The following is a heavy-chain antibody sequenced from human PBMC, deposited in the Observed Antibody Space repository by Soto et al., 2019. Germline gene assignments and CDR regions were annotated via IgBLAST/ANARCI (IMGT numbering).Heavy chain of an antibody. D-gene: IGHD3-22*01. J-gene: IGHJ2*01. CDR2: ISGNGGST. Sequence: EVQLLESGGGLVQPGGSLRLSCAASGFIFSGYAMAWVRQAPGRGREWVSTISGNGGSTYYADFVKGRFTISRDNSKNTLYLQMNSLRAEDTAVYYCAKDRDYDTIGYSYVGYFDLWGRGTLVTVSS. CDR1: GFIFSGYA. CDR3: AKDRDYDTIGYSYVGYFDL. V-gene: IGHV3-23*01.